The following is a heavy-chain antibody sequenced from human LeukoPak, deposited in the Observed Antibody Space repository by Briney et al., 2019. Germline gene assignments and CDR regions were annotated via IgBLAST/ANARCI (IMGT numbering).Heavy chain of an antibody. CDR3: ASIYGGNSIIDY. J-gene: IGHJ4*02. V-gene: IGHV3-21*01. CDR1: GFTFSDYS. CDR2: ISSSGLYI. Sequence: GGSLRLSCAASGFTFSDYSMNWVRQAPGKGLEWVSSISSSGLYIYYADSVKGRFTTSRDNAKNSLYLQMNSLRAEDTAVYYCASIYGGNSIIDYWGQGTLVAVSS. D-gene: IGHD4-23*01.